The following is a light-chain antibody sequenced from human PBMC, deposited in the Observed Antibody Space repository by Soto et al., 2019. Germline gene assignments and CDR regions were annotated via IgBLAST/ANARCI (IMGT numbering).Light chain of an antibody. CDR3: QSYDSSLSAWV. CDR1: SSNIRAGYD. CDR2: GDN. Sequence: QSVLTQPPSVSGAPGQRVTISCTGSSSNIRAGYDVHWYQQLPGTAPKLLIYGDNNRPSGVPDRFSGSKSGTSASLAIAGLQAEDEADYYCQSYDSSLSAWVFGGGTKLTVL. J-gene: IGLJ3*02. V-gene: IGLV1-40*01.